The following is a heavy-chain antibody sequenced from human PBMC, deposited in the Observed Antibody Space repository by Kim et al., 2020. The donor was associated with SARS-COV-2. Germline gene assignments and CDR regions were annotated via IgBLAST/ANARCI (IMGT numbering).Heavy chain of an antibody. CDR2: IYYSGST. D-gene: IGHD2-2*01. CDR3: ARHYPSTIVIVPHYFDY. V-gene: IGHV4-39*01. J-gene: IGHJ4*02. Sequence: SETLSLTCTVSGGSISSSSYYWGWIRQPPGKGLEWIGSIYYSGSTYYNPSLKSRVTISVDTSKNQFSLKLSSATAADTAVYYCARHYPSTIVIVPHYFDYWGQGTLVTVSS. CDR1: GGSISSSSYY.